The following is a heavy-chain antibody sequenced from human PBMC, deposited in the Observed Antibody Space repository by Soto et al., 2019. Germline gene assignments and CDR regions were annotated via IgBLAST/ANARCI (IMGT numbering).Heavy chain of an antibody. D-gene: IGHD3-3*01. CDR1: GYTFTSSG. CDR2: ISTDNGNT. J-gene: IGHJ6*02. V-gene: IGHV1-18*01. Sequence: QVQLVQSGAEVKKPGASVKVSCKASGYTFTSSGISWVRQAPGQGLEWMGWISTDNGNTNYAQHLQGRVRMTTEPSTSRAYMDLRSLRSDDTAVYYCARDQGITTFGVYSMYYYGMDVWGQGTTVTVSS. CDR3: ARDQGITTFGVYSMYYYGMDV.